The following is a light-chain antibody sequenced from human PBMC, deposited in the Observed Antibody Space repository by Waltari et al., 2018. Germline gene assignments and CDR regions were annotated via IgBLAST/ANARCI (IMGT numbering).Light chain of an antibody. CDR3: QSYDSTNHVV. CDR2: EYS. CDR1: SGRIAGNF. Sequence: NFMLTQPHSVSESPGVTVTISCTRSSGRIAGNFVQWYQQRPGSAPSVVIYEYSQSPSGVPDRFSGSIDSSSNSASLTISGLKTEDEADYYCQSYDSTNHVVFGGGTKLTVL. J-gene: IGLJ2*01. V-gene: IGLV6-57*04.